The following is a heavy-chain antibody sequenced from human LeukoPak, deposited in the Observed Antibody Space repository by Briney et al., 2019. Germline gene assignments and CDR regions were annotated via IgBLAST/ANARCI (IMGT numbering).Heavy chain of an antibody. D-gene: IGHD6-19*01. Sequence: SETLSLTCTVSGGSISSGVYSRNWIRQHPGKGLEWIGYIFNTGNSFYNPSLKSRVTISVDTSRNQFSLSLSSVTAADTAVYYCARDRGDLTVAGHFDFWGQGTLVTVSS. V-gene: IGHV4-31*03. CDR3: ARDRGDLTVAGHFDF. CDR2: IFNTGNS. J-gene: IGHJ4*02. CDR1: GGSISSGVYS.